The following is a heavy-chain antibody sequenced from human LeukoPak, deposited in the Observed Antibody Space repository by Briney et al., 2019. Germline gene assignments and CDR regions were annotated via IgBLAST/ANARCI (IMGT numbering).Heavy chain of an antibody. D-gene: IGHD1-26*01. J-gene: IGHJ4*02. V-gene: IGHV1-24*01. CDR3: ATDLWELRRFDY. Sequence: ASVKVSCKVSGYTLTELSMHWVRQAPGKGLEWMGGFDPEDGETIYAQKFQGRVTMTEDTSTDTAYMELSSLRSEDTAVYYCATDLWELRRFDYRGQGTLVTVSS. CDR2: FDPEDGET. CDR1: GYTLTELS.